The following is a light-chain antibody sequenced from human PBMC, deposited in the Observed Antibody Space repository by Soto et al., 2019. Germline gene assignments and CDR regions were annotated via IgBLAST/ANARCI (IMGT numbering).Light chain of an antibody. CDR1: SGHSSYA. CDR3: QTWGTGFWV. CDR2: LNSDGSH. Sequence: QPVLTQSPSASASLGASVKLTCTLSSGHSSYAIAWHQQQPEKGPRYLMKLNSDGSHSKGGGIPDRFSGSSSGTERYLTISSFHSEDEAEYYCQTWGTGFWVFGGGTKLTVL. V-gene: IGLV4-69*01. J-gene: IGLJ3*02.